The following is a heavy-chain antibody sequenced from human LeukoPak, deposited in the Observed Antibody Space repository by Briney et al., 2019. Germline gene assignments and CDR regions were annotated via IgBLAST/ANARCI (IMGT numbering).Heavy chain of an antibody. D-gene: IGHD6-13*01. CDR1: GFTFSRYA. Sequence: GGSLRLSCAASGFTFSRYAMSWVRQAPGKGLEWVSAISGSGGSTYYADSVKGRFTISRDNSKNTLYLQMNSLRAEDTAVYYCANHSSSWYFFFLGGDYWGQGTLVTVSS. CDR3: ANHSSSWYFFFLGGDY. J-gene: IGHJ4*02. V-gene: IGHV3-23*01. CDR2: ISGSGGST.